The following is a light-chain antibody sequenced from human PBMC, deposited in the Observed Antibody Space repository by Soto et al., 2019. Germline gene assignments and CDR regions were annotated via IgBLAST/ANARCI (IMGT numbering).Light chain of an antibody. J-gene: IGKJ3*01. CDR1: QSVSSY. Sequence: EIVLTQSPATLSLSPGERATLSCRASQSVSSYLAWYQQKPGQAPRLLIYDASNRATGIPARFSGSGSGTDFTLTISSLEPEDCAVYYCQQRSNWPPGFGPGTKVDIK. V-gene: IGKV3-11*01. CDR2: DAS. CDR3: QQRSNWPPG.